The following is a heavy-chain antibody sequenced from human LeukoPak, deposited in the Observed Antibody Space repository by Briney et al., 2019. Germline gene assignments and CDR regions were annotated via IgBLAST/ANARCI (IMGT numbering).Heavy chain of an antibody. V-gene: IGHV1-24*01. CDR1: GYTLTELS. CDR2: FDPEDGET. CDR3: ATGKWELLPHNWFDP. J-gene: IGHJ5*02. Sequence: ASVKVSCKASGYTLTELSMHWVRQAPGKGLEWMGGFDPEDGETIYAQKFQGRVTMTEDTSTDTAYMELSSLRSEDTAVYYCATGKWELLPHNWFDPWGQGTLVTVSS. D-gene: IGHD1-26*01.